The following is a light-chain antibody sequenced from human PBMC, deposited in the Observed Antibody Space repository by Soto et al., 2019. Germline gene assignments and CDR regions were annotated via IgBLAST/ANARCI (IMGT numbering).Light chain of an antibody. J-gene: IGKJ3*01. CDR2: DAS. V-gene: IGKV3-11*01. CDR1: PSVGKY. Sequence: EIVLTQSPATLSLSPGERATLSCRASPSVGKYLAWYQQKPGQAPRLLIYDASSRATGIPARFSGSGYGTDFTLTISSLEPVDFALYYCQQCSNWPRTFGPGTKVDIK. CDR3: QQCSNWPRT.